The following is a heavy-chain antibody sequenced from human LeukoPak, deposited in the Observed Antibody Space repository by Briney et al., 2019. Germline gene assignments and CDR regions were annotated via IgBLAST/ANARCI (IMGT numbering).Heavy chain of an antibody. V-gene: IGHV3-74*01. CDR1: GFTFSRYW. CDR2: INSDGSST. J-gene: IGHJ5*02. D-gene: IGHD4-17*01. CDR3: ARGGGGDYGNWFDP. Sequence: PRGSLRLSCAASGFTFSRYWMHWVRQAPGKGLVWVSRINSDGSSTSYADSVKGRFTISRDNAKNTLYLQMNSLRAEDTAVYYCARGGGGDYGNWFDPWGQGTLVTVSS.